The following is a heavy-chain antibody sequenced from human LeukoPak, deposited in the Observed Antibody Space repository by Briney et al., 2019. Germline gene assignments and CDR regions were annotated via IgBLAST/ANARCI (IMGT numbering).Heavy chain of an antibody. Sequence: GGSLRLSCAASGFTFSSYWMHWVRQAPGKGLVWVSRVDSGGTNTIYADSVQGRFTISRDNAKNPLYLQINSLRAEDTALYYCARGGPDHAFDVWGQGTMVTVSS. J-gene: IGHJ3*01. CDR2: VDSGGTNT. D-gene: IGHD1-14*01. CDR1: GFTFSSYW. CDR3: ARGGPDHAFDV. V-gene: IGHV3-74*01.